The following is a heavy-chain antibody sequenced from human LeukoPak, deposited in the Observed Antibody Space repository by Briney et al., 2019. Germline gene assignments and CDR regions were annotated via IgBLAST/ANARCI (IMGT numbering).Heavy chain of an antibody. D-gene: IGHD5-12*01. CDR2: IIPILGIA. J-gene: IGHJ4*02. Sequence: ASVKVSCKASGGTFSSYAISWVRQAPGQGLEWMGRIIPILGIANYAQKFQGRVTITADKSTSTAYMELSSLRSEDTAVYYCARPGYSGYDRYDYWGQETLVTVSS. CDR1: GGTFSSYA. CDR3: ARPGYSGYDRYDY. V-gene: IGHV1-69*04.